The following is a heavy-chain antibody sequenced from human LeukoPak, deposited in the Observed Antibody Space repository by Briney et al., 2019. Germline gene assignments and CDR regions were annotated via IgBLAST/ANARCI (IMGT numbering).Heavy chain of an antibody. CDR1: GYTFTSYY. D-gene: IGHD3-22*01. J-gene: IGHJ3*02. CDR2: IIPIFGTA. V-gene: IGHV1-69*13. CDR3: AKVLRATQDYYDSSGYYSLGAFDI. Sequence: ASVKVSCKAFGYTFTSYYMHWVRQAPGQGLEWMGGIIPIFGTANYAQKFQGRVTITADESTSTAYMELSSLRSEDTAVYYCAKVLRATQDYYDSSGYYSLGAFDIWGQGTMVTVSS.